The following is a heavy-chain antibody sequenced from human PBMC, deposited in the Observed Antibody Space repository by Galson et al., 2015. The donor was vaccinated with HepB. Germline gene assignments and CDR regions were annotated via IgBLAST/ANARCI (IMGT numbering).Heavy chain of an antibody. CDR1: GGTFSSYA. CDR3: ARGNSDKWELLRDAFDI. V-gene: IGHV1-69*04. Sequence: SVKVSCKASGGTFSSYAISWVRQAPGQGLEWMGRIIPILGIANYAQKIQGRVTITADKSTSTAYMELSSLRSEDTAVYYCARGNSDKWELLRDAFDIWGQGTMVTVSS. CDR2: IIPILGIA. D-gene: IGHD1-26*01. J-gene: IGHJ3*02.